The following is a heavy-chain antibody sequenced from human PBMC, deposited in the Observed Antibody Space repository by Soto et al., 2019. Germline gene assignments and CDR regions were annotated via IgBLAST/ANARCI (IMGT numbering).Heavy chain of an antibody. CDR3: AAGSYDSSGYHPSVDY. D-gene: IGHD3-22*01. V-gene: IGHV1-58*01. J-gene: IGHJ4*02. CDR1: GFTFTSSA. Sequence: QMQLVQSGPEVKKPGTSVKVSCKASGFTFTSSAVQWVRQARGQRLEWIGWIVVGSGNTNYAQKFQERVTITRDMSTSTAYMELSSLRSEDTAVYYCAAGSYDSSGYHPSVDYWGQGTLVTVSS. CDR2: IVVGSGNT.